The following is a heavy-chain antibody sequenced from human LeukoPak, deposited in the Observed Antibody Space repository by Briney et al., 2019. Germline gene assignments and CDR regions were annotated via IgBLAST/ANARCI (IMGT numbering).Heavy chain of an antibody. CDR2: ISAYNGNT. V-gene: IGHV1-18*04. CDR3: ARDGGDDILTGYWAYFDY. CDR1: GYTFTSYG. J-gene: IGHJ4*02. D-gene: IGHD3-9*01. Sequence: VSVKVSCKASGYTFTSYGISWVRQAPGQGLEWMGWISAYNGNTNYAQKLQGRVTMTTDTSTSTAYMELRSLRSDDTAVYYCARDGGDDILTGYWAYFDYWGQGTLVTVSS.